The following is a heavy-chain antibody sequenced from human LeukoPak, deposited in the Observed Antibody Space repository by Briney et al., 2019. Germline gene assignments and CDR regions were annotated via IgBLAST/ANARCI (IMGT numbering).Heavy chain of an antibody. V-gene: IGHV3-30*01. D-gene: IGHD1-26*01. J-gene: IGHJ1*01. CDR1: GFTFSSYS. Sequence: GGSLRLSCAASGFTFSSYSMHWVRQAPGKGLEWVAVISYDGSNKYYADSVKGRFTISRDNSKNTLYLQMNSLRAEDTAVYYCARSSGSYSHEFFQHWGQGTLVTASS. CDR2: ISYDGSNK. CDR3: ARSSGSYSHEFFQH.